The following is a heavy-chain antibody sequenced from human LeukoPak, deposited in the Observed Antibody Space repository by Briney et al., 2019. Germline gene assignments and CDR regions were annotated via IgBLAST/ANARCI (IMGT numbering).Heavy chain of an antibody. Sequence: GGSLRLSCAASGFTFSTYAMSWVRQAPGKGLEWVSAISGSGDNGDNTYYEDSVKGQFTISRDNSKNTLYLQMNSLSAEDAAIYYCAKSGSTSWYLDYWGQGTLVTVSS. CDR1: GFTFSTYA. V-gene: IGHV3-23*01. D-gene: IGHD6-13*01. J-gene: IGHJ4*02. CDR3: AKSGSTSWYLDY. CDR2: ISGSGDNGDNT.